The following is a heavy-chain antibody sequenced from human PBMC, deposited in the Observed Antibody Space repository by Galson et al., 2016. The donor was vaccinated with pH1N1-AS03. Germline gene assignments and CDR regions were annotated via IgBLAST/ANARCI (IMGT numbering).Heavy chain of an antibody. D-gene: IGHD1/OR15-1a*01. CDR2: ISGSGIST. V-gene: IGHV3-23*01. Sequence: SLRLSCATSGFTFSSYAMFWVRQAPGKGLEWVSSISGSGISTYYADSVKGRFTISRDNSRNTVYLQMNSLRVEDTAVYYCAREYGVRNNLDFWGQGTLVTVSS. CDR1: GFTFSSYA. CDR3: AREYGVRNNLDF. J-gene: IGHJ4*02.